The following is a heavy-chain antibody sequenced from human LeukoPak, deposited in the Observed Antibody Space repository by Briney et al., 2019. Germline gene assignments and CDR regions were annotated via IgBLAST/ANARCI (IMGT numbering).Heavy chain of an antibody. V-gene: IGHV4-59*08. CDR1: GGSISSYY. CDR3: ARHEIYYDILTGYYPTSTFDY. J-gene: IGHJ4*02. D-gene: IGHD3-9*01. Sequence: ASETLSLTCTVSGGSISSYYWSWIRQPPGKGLEWIGYIYYSGSTNYNPSLKSRVTISVDTSKNQFSLKLSSVTAADTAVYYCARHEIYYDILTGYYPTSTFDYWGQGTLVTVSS. CDR2: IYYSGST.